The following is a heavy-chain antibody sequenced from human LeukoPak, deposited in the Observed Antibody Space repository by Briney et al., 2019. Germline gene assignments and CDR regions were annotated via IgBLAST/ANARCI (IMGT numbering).Heavy chain of an antibody. CDR1: GGSISSSSYY. D-gene: IGHD3-3*01. Sequence: PSETLSLTCTVSGGSISSSSYYWGWVRQPPGKGLEWIGSIYYSGSTCYNPSLKSRVTISVDTSKNQFSLKLSSVTAADTAVYYCASPTYYDFWSGYLDYYYYMDVWGKGTTVTVSS. CDR3: ASPTYYDFWSGYLDYYYYMDV. J-gene: IGHJ6*03. CDR2: IYYSGST. V-gene: IGHV4-39*07.